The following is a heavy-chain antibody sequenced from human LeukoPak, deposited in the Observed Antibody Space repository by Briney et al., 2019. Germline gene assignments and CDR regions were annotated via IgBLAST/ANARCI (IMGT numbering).Heavy chain of an antibody. Sequence: GASVKVSCKVSGYTLTELSMHWVRQAPGKGLEWMGGFDPEDGETIYAQKFQGRVTMTEDTSTDTAYMELSSLRSEDTAVYYCATLGSYGLAVASKADYWGQGTLVTVSS. CDR3: ATLGSYGLAVASKADY. CDR2: FDPEDGET. V-gene: IGHV1-24*01. D-gene: IGHD6-19*01. CDR1: GYTLTELS. J-gene: IGHJ4*02.